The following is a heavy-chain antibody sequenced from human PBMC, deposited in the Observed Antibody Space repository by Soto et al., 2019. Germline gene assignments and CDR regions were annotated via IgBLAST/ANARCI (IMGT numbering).Heavy chain of an antibody. D-gene: IGHD6-19*01. V-gene: IGHV1-8*01. CDR2: MNPNSGNT. J-gene: IGHJ5*02. CDR1: GYTFTSYD. Sequence: QVQLVQSGAEVKKPGASVKVSCKASGYTFTSYDINWVRQATGQGLEWMRWMNPNSGNTGYAQKFQGRVTMTRNTSISTAYMELSSLGSEDTAVYYCARGRRGKGGSGQNWCDPWGQGTLVTVSS. CDR3: ARGRRGKGGSGQNWCDP.